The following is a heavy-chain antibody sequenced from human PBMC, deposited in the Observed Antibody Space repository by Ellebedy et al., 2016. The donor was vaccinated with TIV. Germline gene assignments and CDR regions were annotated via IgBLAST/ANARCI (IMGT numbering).Heavy chain of an antibody. CDR2: FDPGDCET. CDR3: GTVWGRYSGYDTDAFDI. CDR1: GYTLTELS. Sequence: ASVTVSCKVSGYTLTELSMHWVRQAPGKGREWMGGFDPGDCETIYEQKFQGRVTMTEDTSTDTAYMELSSLRSEDTAVYYCGTVWGRYSGYDTDAFDIWGQGTRVTVSS. V-gene: IGHV1-24*01. D-gene: IGHD5-12*01. J-gene: IGHJ3*02.